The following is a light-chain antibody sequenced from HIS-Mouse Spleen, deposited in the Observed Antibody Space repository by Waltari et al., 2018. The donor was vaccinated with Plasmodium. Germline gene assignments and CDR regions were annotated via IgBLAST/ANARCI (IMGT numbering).Light chain of an antibody. CDR3: QQYDNLPYT. V-gene: IGKV1-33*01. CDR1: QGISNY. J-gene: IGKJ2*01. CDR2: DAS. Sequence: DIQMTQSPSAMSASVGDRVTITCRASQGISNYLAWFQQKPGKAPKLLIYDASNLETGVPSRFSGSGSGTDFTFTISSLQPEDIATYYCQQYDNLPYTFGQGTKLEIK.